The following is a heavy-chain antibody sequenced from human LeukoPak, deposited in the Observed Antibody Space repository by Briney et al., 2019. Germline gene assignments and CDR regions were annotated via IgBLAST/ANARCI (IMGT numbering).Heavy chain of an antibody. CDR2: INHSGST. V-gene: IGHV4-34*01. CDR3: ARQRASLFWSGYPAYFDY. CDR1: GGSFSGYY. Sequence: PSETLSLTCAVYGGSFSGYYWSWIRQPPGKGLEWIGEINHSGSTNYNPSLKSRVTISVDTSKNQFSLKLSSVTAADTAVYYCARQRASLFWSGYPAYFDYWGQGTLVTVSS. D-gene: IGHD3-3*01. J-gene: IGHJ4*02.